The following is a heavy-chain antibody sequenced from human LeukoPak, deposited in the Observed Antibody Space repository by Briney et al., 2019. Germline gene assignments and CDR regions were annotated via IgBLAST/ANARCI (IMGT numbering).Heavy chain of an antibody. CDR3: AREFWSSRSGNLQAFHV. V-gene: IGHV4-34*01. J-gene: IGHJ3*01. CDR1: GGSFSGYY. Sequence: SETLSLTCAVYGGSFSGYYWSWIRQPPGKGLEWIGEINHSGSTNYNPSLKSRVTISVDTSKNQFSLKLRSVTAADTAVYYCAREFWSSRSGNLQAFHVWGQGTMVTVSS. CDR2: INHSGST. D-gene: IGHD3-10*01.